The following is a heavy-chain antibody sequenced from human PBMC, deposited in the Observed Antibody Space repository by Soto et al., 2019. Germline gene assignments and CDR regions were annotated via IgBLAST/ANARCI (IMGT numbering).Heavy chain of an antibody. V-gene: IGHV1-18*01. CDR1: GYTFTNYG. Sequence: QVQLVQSGAEVKKPGASVKVSCQASGYTFTNYGITWLRQAPGQGLEWMGWVSAYNRNTNYAQRFQDRVTMTTDTTTRTAYMELRNLKSDATAIYFCARERQYEPLLYWGQGTLVTVSS. CDR3: ARERQYEPLLY. J-gene: IGHJ4*02. CDR2: VSAYNRNT. D-gene: IGHD2-2*01.